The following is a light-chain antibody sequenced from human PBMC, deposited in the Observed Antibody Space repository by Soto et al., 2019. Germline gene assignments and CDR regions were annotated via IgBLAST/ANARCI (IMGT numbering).Light chain of an antibody. Sequence: EIVMTQSPATLSVSPGERATPSCRANQSVSSNLAWYQQKPGQAPRLLIYGASTRATGIPARFSGSGSGTEFTLTISSLQSEDFAVYYCQQYNNWPLTFGGGTKVDIK. V-gene: IGKV3-15*01. CDR2: GAS. J-gene: IGKJ4*01. CDR3: QQYNNWPLT. CDR1: QSVSSN.